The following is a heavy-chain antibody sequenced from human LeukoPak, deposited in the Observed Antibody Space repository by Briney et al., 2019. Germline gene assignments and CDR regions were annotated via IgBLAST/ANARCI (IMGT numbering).Heavy chain of an antibody. Sequence: SETLSLTCTVSGGSLSSYYWTWIRQPPGKGLEWIGYIYYTGSTSYNPSLKSRVTISVQTSKNRFSLKLSSVTAADTAVYYCARGLNRNDYGDYGYWGQGTPVTVSS. CDR1: GGSLSSYY. V-gene: IGHV4-59*01. CDR2: IYYTGST. D-gene: IGHD4-17*01. CDR3: ARGLNRNDYGDYGY. J-gene: IGHJ4*02.